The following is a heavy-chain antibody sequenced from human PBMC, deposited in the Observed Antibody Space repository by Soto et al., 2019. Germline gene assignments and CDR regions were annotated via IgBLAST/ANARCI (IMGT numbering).Heavy chain of an antibody. J-gene: IGHJ5*02. D-gene: IGHD6-13*01. CDR3: ARDRRDTSSWYGSWFDP. CDR1: GGTFSSYA. V-gene: IGHV1-69*13. CDR2: SIPISGSA. Sequence: ASVKVSCKVSGGTFSSYAIGWVRQAPGQGLEWMGGSIPISGSANHAQKLRGRVTFTADESTSTAQMELSSLRSEDTAVYYCARDRRDTSSWYGSWFDPWGQGTLVTVSS.